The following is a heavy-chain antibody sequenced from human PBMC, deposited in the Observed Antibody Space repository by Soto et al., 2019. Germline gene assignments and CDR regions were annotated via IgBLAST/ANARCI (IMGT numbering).Heavy chain of an antibody. J-gene: IGHJ6*02. Sequence: ASVKVSCKASGYTFTSYGSSWVRQAPGQGLEWMGWISAYNGNTSYAQKLQGRVTMTTDTSTSTAYMELRSLRSDDTAVYYCARDDKENDFWSGYYPYYYYGMDVWGQGTTVTVSS. V-gene: IGHV1-18*01. CDR3: ARDDKENDFWSGYYPYYYYGMDV. CDR1: GYTFTSYG. CDR2: ISAYNGNT. D-gene: IGHD3-3*01.